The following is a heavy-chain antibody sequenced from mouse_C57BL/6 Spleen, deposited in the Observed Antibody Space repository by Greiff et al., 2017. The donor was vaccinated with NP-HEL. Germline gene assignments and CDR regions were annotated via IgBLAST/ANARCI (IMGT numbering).Heavy chain of an antibody. CDR3: ARGDYYSNYYAMDY. V-gene: IGHV1-55*01. Sequence: VQLQQPGAELVKPGASVKMSCKASGYTFTSYWITWVKQRPGQGLEWIGDIYPGSGSTNYNEKFKSKATLTVDTSSSTAYMQLSSLTSEDSAVYYCARGDYYSNYYAMDYWGQGTSVTVSS. CDR2: IYPGSGST. CDR1: GYTFTSYW. J-gene: IGHJ4*01. D-gene: IGHD2-5*01.